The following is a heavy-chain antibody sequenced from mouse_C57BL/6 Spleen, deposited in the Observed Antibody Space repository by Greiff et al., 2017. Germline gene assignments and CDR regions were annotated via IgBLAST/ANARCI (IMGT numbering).Heavy chain of an antibody. D-gene: IGHD3-2*02. CDR1: GYTFTSYW. V-gene: IGHV1-53*01. Sequence: QVQLQQPGTELVKPGASVKLSCKASGYTFTSYWMHWVKQRPGQGLEWIGNINPSNGGTNYNEKFKSKATLTVDKSSSTAYMQRSSLTSEDSAVYYCARPSHSSGGRYFDYWGQGTTLTVSS. CDR3: ARPSHSSGGRYFDY. CDR2: INPSNGGT. J-gene: IGHJ2*01.